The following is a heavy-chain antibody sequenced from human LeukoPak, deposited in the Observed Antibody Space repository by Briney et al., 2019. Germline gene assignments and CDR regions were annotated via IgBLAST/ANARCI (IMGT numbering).Heavy chain of an antibody. CDR3: ARVTSATNCGGDCYPSWDYYYYGMDV. J-gene: IGHJ6*02. CDR1: GFTFSSYW. CDR2: INSDGSST. Sequence: GGSLRLSCAASGFTFSSYWMHWVRQAPGKGLVWVSRINSDGSSTSYADSVKGRFTISRGNAKNTLYLQMNSLRAEDTAVYYCARVTSATNCGGDCYPSWDYYYYGMDVWGQGTTVTVSS. D-gene: IGHD2-21*02. V-gene: IGHV3-74*01.